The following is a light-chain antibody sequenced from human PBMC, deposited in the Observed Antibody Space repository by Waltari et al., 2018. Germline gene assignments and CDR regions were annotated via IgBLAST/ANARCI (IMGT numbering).Light chain of an antibody. Sequence: DIVMTQSPVTLSVSPGETATLSCRASQSVSSNVAWYQKKPGQAPRLRIYDASTRATSIPAKFRGSGSGTEFTLTISSLQSEDFAVYYCQQYNRWPPITFGHGTRLEIK. CDR1: QSVSSN. CDR2: DAS. V-gene: IGKV3-15*01. J-gene: IGKJ5*01. CDR3: QQYNRWPPIT.